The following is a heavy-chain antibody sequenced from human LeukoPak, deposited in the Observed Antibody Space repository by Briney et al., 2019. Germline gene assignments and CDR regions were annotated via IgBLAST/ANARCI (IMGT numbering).Heavy chain of an antibody. D-gene: IGHD6-19*01. V-gene: IGHV1-2*06. CDR1: GYNFTGYY. Sequence: GASVKVSCKASGYNFTGYYMHWVRQAPGQGLEWMGRINPNSGGTNYAQKFQGRVTMTRDTSISIAYMELSRLRSDDTAVYYCARADSSGWYQNDYWGQGTLVTVSS. CDR3: ARADSSGWYQNDY. CDR2: INPNSGGT. J-gene: IGHJ4*02.